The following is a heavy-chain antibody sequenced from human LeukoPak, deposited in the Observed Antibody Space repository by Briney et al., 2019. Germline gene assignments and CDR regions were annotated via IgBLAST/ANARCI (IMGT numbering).Heavy chain of an antibody. D-gene: IGHD4-17*01. V-gene: IGHV3-21*01. CDR3: ARDLYAGDYDVDY. J-gene: IGHJ4*02. CDR2: ISSSSSYI. CDR1: GFTFSSYS. Sequence: GGSLRLSGAASGFTFSSYSMNWVRQAPGKGLEWVSSISSSSSYIYYADSVKGRFTISRDNAKNSLYLRMNSLRAEDTAVYYCARDLYAGDYDVDYWGQGTLVTVSS.